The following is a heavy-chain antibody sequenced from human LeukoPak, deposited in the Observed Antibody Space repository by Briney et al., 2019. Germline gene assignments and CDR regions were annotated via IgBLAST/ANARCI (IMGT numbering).Heavy chain of an antibody. CDR3: AKGGNIDYGDSYYYYMDV. Sequence: GGSLRLSCAASGFTFSSYGMSWVRQAPGKGLEWVSAISGSGGSTYYADSVKGRFTISRDNSKNTLYLQMNSLRAEDTAVYYCAKGGNIDYGDSYYYYMDVWGKGTTVTVSS. D-gene: IGHD4-17*01. J-gene: IGHJ6*03. CDR2: ISGSGGST. CDR1: GFTFSSYG. V-gene: IGHV3-23*01.